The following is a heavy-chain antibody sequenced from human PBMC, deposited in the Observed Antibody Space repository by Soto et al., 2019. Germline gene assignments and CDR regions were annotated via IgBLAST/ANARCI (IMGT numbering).Heavy chain of an antibody. CDR1: GFTFSSYW. J-gene: IGHJ6*02. D-gene: IGHD2-2*01. V-gene: IGHV3-7*01. CDR3: ARMNLGYCISTSCYAYYYYYGMDV. CDR2: IKHDGSNK. Sequence: WGSLRLSCAASGFTFSSYWMSWVRQAPGKGLEWVANIKHDGSNKYYVDSVKGRFTISRDNSKNSLYLQMNSLRAEDTAVYYCARMNLGYCISTSCYAYYYYYGMDVWGQGTTVTVSS.